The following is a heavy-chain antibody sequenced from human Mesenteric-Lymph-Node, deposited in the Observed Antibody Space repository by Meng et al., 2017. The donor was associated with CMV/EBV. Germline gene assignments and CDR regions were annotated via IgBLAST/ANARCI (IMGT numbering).Heavy chain of an antibody. Sequence: CKASGYTFTSYGITWARQAPGQGLEWMGWISTYNGNKNYAQKLQDRLTMTTDTSTNTAYMELRSLRSDDTAVYYCARTPLAVVPYDYWGRGTLVTISS. V-gene: IGHV1-18*04. CDR1: GYTFTSYG. J-gene: IGHJ4*02. D-gene: IGHD6-19*01. CDR3: ARTPLAVVPYDY. CDR2: ISTYNGNK.